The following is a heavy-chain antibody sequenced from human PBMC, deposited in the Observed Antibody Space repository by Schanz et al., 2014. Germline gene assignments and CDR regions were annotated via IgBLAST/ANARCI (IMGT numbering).Heavy chain of an antibody. CDR3: AKTLFPGGTQTFGN. J-gene: IGHJ4*02. D-gene: IGHD2-8*02. Sequence: EVQLVESGGGLIQPGGSLRLSCAASGFGFSSYSMNWVRQAPGKGLEWVSAISGGGGTTYYTDSVKGRFTISRDNSKSTLYVEMNSLRVEDTAVYYCAKTLFPGGTQTFGNWGRGTLVTVSS. CDR1: GFGFSSYS. V-gene: IGHV3-23*04. CDR2: ISGGGGTT.